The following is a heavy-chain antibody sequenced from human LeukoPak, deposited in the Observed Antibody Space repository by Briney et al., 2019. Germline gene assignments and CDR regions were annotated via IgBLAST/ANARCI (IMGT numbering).Heavy chain of an antibody. Sequence: GASVTVSCKASGYTFTSYAMHWVRQAPGQRLEWMGWINAGNGNTKYSQKFQGRVTITRDTSASTAYMEPSSLRSEDTAVYYCASGPGFGSYYGMDVWGQGTTVTVSS. CDR3: ASGPGFGSYYGMDV. D-gene: IGHD3-10*01. CDR2: INAGNGNT. J-gene: IGHJ6*02. V-gene: IGHV1-3*01. CDR1: GYTFTSYA.